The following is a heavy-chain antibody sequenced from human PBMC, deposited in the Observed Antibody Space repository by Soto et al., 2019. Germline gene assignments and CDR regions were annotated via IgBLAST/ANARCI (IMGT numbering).Heavy chain of an antibody. CDR2: ISSSSSGSTI. Sequence: GSLRLSCAASGFTFSDYYMSWIRQAPGKGLEWVSYISSSSSGSTIYYADSVKGRFTISRDNAKNSLYLQMNSLRAEDTAVYYCAREVPYYYDSSGYPRGYFDYWGQGTLVTVSS. CDR3: AREVPYYYDSSGYPRGYFDY. CDR1: GFTFSDYY. J-gene: IGHJ4*02. D-gene: IGHD3-22*01. V-gene: IGHV3-11*01.